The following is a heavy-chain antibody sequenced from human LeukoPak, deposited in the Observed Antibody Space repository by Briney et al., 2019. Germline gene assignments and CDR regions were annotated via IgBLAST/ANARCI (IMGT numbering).Heavy chain of an antibody. J-gene: IGHJ4*02. CDR1: GFTFSSYT. Sequence: PGGSLRLSCAASGFTFSSYTMHWVRQAPGKGLEWVSLINWDGGSTYYADSVKGRFAISRDNSKNSLYLQMNSLKIEDNALYYCAKGSSSWPSLFDFWGQGTLVTVSS. CDR2: INWDGGST. D-gene: IGHD6-13*01. CDR3: AKGSSSWPSLFDF. V-gene: IGHV3-43*01.